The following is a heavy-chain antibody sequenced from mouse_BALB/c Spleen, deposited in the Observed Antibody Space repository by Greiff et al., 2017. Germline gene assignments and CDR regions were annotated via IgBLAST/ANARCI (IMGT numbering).Heavy chain of an antibody. CDR3: ARNYIYYYGSSYVEYFDV. CDR1: GFSLTSYG. V-gene: IGHV2-4-1*01. D-gene: IGHD1-1*01. CDR2: IWSGGST. Sequence: QVQLQQSGPGLVQPSQSLSITCTVSGFSLTSYGVHWVRQSPGKGLEWLGVIWSGGSTDYNAAFISRLSISKDNSKSQVFFKMNSLQADDTAIYYCARNYIYYYGSSYVEYFDVWGAGTTVTVSS. J-gene: IGHJ1*01.